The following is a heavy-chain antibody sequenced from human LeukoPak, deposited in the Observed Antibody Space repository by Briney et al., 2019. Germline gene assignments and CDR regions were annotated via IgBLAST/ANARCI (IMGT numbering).Heavy chain of an antibody. V-gene: IGHV1-18*01. Sequence: ASVKVSCKASGYTFTSYGISWVRQAPGQGLEWMGWISAYNGNTNYAQKLQGRVTMTTDTSTSTAYMELRSLRSDDTAVYYCARVLFDCSSTSCYAVGFDYWGQGTLVTVSS. D-gene: IGHD2-2*01. CDR1: GYTFTSYG. CDR2: ISAYNGNT. J-gene: IGHJ4*02. CDR3: ARVLFDCSSTSCYAVGFDY.